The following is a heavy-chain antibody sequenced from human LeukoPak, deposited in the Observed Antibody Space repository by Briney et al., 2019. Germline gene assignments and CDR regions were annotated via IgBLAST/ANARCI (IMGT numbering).Heavy chain of an antibody. Sequence: SETLSLTCAVYGGSFSGYQWTWIRQPPGKGLEWIGEINHSGSTNYNPSLKSRVTISVDTSKNQFSLKLSSVTAADTAVYYCARRAYTTTRKFDSWGQGTLVTVSS. V-gene: IGHV4-34*01. J-gene: IGHJ4*02. D-gene: IGHD2-2*01. CDR3: ARRAYTTTRKFDS. CDR1: GGSFSGYQ. CDR2: INHSGST.